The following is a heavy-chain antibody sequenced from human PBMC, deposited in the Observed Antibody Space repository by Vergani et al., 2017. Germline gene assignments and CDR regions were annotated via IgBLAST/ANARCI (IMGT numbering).Heavy chain of an antibody. V-gene: IGHV4-61*02. CDR2: ISASGNA. CDR1: GGSISAGYSF. D-gene: IGHD6-13*01. CDR3: ARRGGGYSGGKVHPLRTAFDV. J-gene: IGHJ3*01. Sequence: QVQLQASGPGRVKPSQTLSLTCTMSGGSISAGYSFWSWIRQPAGKGLEWLGHISASGNASHTPDLKTRVSMSVDTSKNQFSLTVTSVTAADTAIYFCARRGGGYSGGKVHPLRTAFDVWGHGTVVTVSS.